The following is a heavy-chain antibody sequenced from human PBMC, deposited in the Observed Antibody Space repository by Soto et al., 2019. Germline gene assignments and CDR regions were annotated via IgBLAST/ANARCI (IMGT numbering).Heavy chain of an antibody. CDR3: ARGRESKVPAALDY. CDR1: GGSFSGYY. D-gene: IGHD2-2*01. CDR2: INHSGST. Sequence: SETLSLTCAVYGGSFSGYYWSWIRQPPGKGLEWIGGINHSGSTNYNPSLKSRVTISVDTSKNQFSLKLSSVTAADTAVYYCARGRESKVPAALDYWGQGTLVTVSS. V-gene: IGHV4-34*01. J-gene: IGHJ4*02.